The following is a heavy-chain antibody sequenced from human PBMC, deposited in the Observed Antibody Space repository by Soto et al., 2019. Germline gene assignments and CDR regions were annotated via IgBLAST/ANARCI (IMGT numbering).Heavy chain of an antibody. CDR1: GYTFRNDA. CDR2: ISYDGSDK. J-gene: IGHJ6*02. CDR3: ARDTGPNGYNYYYFGMDV. Sequence: QVHLVESGGGVVQPGRSLRLSCAACGYTFRNDAMHWVRQAPGKGLEWVAVISYDGSDKYNANSVKGRFTISRDNSKNTLYLQMNSLRAEDTAVYYCARDTGPNGYNYYYFGMDVWGQGTTVTLSS. V-gene: IGHV3-30-3*01. D-gene: IGHD5-18*01.